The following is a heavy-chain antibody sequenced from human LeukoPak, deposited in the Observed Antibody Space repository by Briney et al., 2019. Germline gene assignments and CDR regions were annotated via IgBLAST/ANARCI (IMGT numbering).Heavy chain of an antibody. V-gene: IGHV3-11*01. CDR1: GFTFSDYD. Sequence: GGSLRLSCAASGFTFSDYDMSWSRQAPGKGLEWGSYISRSGSTIYNADYVKGRSTIHRDNTKNSLYPQMNSLTAEATDVYYCASDGSESYRNYFDYWGPRTLVTVSS. J-gene: IGHJ4*02. CDR3: ASDGSESYRNYFDY. D-gene: IGHD1-26*01. CDR2: ISRSGSTI.